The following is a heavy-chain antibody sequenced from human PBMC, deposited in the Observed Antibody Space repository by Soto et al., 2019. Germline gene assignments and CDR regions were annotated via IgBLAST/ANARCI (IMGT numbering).Heavy chain of an antibody. Sequence: QVQLQESGPGLVKPSETLSLTCTVSGGSISSYYWSWIRQPPGKGLEWIGYIYYSGSTNYNPSLKSRVTISVDTSKNQFSLKLSSVTAADTAVYYCARGRSKAAAGKWANWFDPWGQGTLVTVSS. V-gene: IGHV4-59*01. CDR1: GGSISSYY. CDR3: ARGRSKAAAGKWANWFDP. CDR2: IYYSGST. D-gene: IGHD6-13*01. J-gene: IGHJ5*02.